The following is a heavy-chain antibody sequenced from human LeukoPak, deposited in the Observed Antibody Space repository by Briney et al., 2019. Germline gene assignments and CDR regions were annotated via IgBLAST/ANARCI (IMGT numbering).Heavy chain of an antibody. V-gene: IGHV4-39*01. CDR1: GGSISSSSYY. CDR2: IYYSGST. D-gene: IGHD3-9*01. Sequence: SQTLSLTCTVYGGSISSSSYYWGRIRQPPWKGLEWIGSIYYSGSTYYNPSLKSRVTISVDTSKNQFSLKLSSVTAADTAVYYCARRDILTGFSFYYWGQGTLVTVSS. CDR3: ARRDILTGFSFYY. J-gene: IGHJ4*02.